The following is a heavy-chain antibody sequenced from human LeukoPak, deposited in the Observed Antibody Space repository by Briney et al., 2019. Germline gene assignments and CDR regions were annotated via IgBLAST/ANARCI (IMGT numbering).Heavy chain of an antibody. V-gene: IGHV4-59*01. CDR1: GGPISSYY. CDR3: ARGRKRWLQFGYYYGMDV. Sequence: SETLSLTCTVSGGPISSYYWSWIRQPPGKGLEWIGYIYYSGSNNYNPSLKSRVTISVDTSKNQFSLKLSSVTAADTAVYYCARGRKRWLQFGYYYGMDVWGQGTTVTVSS. J-gene: IGHJ6*02. CDR2: IYYSGSN. D-gene: IGHD5-24*01.